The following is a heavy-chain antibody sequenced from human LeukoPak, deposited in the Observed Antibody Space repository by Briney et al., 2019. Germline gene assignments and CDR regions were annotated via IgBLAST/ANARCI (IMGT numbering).Heavy chain of an antibody. V-gene: IGHV3-21*01. CDR2: ISTRDFI. CDR3: ARILGDNGYGSGFFDY. D-gene: IGHD3-10*01. J-gene: IGHJ4*02. Sequence: GGSLRLSCAASGFTLSTSSMNWVRQAPGKGLEWVSAISTRDFINYADSVKGRFTASRDHTKESLYLQMNSLRAEDTAGYYCARILGDNGYGSGFFDYWGQGALVTVSS. CDR1: GFTLSTSS.